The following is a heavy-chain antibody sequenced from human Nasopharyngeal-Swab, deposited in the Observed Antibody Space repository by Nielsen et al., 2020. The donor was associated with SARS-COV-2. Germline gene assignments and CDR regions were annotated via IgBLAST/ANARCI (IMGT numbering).Heavy chain of an antibody. J-gene: IGHJ4*02. CDR3: AREITMVRGVMLDY. CDR1: GFSFNSYS. Sequence: GESLKISCAGSGFSFNSYSMNWVRQAPGKGLEWVSSISSSSSYIYYADSVKGRFTISRDNAKNSLYLQMNSLRAEDTAVYYCAREITMVRGVMLDYWGQGTLVTVSS. CDR2: ISSSSSYI. V-gene: IGHV3-21*01. D-gene: IGHD3-10*01.